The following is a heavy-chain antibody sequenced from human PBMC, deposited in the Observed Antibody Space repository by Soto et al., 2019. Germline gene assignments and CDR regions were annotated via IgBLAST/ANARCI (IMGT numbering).Heavy chain of an antibody. V-gene: IGHV3-33*01. CDR2: IWYDGSNK. Sequence: GGSLRLSCAASGFTFSSYGMHWVRQAPGKGLEWVAVIWYDGSNKYYADSVKGRFTISRDNSKNTLYLQMNSLRAEDTAVYYCARLSSSWDYYYDSSGYDYWGQGTLVTVSS. J-gene: IGHJ4*02. D-gene: IGHD3-22*01. CDR1: GFTFSSYG. CDR3: ARLSSSWDYYYDSSGYDY.